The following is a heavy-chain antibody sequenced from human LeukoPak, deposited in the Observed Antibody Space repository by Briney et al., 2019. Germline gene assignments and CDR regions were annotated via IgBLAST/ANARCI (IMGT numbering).Heavy chain of an antibody. Sequence: SETLSLTCTVSGGSISSNSYYWGWIRQPPGKGLEWIGTIYYRGTTYYNPSLKSRVTISVDTSKNQFSLQLNSVTPEDTAMYYCARDSSSWYGYFQHWGQGTLVTVSS. J-gene: IGHJ1*01. CDR2: IYYRGTT. CDR3: ARDSSSWYGYFQH. D-gene: IGHD6-13*01. V-gene: IGHV4-39*02. CDR1: GGSISSNSYY.